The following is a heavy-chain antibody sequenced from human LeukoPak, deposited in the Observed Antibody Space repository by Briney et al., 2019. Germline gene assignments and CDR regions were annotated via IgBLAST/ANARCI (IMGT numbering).Heavy chain of an antibody. CDR2: IYSGGST. D-gene: IGHD6-13*01. CDR1: EFSVGSNY. CDR3: ARVRVYPL. Sequence: GGSLRLSCAASEFSVGSNYMTWVRQAPGKGLEWVSLIYSGGSTYYADSVKGRFTISRDNSKNTLYLQMNSLRAEDTAVYYCARVRVYPLWGQGTLVTVSS. V-gene: IGHV3-66*01. J-gene: IGHJ4*02.